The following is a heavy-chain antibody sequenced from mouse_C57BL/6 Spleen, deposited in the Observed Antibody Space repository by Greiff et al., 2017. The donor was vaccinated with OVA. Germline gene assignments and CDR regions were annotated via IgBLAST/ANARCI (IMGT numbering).Heavy chain of an antibody. V-gene: IGHV14-2*01. D-gene: IGHD1-1*01. CDR3: APYGSSFDY. J-gene: IGHJ2*01. Sequence: EVQLQQSGAELVKPGASVKLSCTASGFNIKDYYMHWVKQRTEQGLEWIGRIDPEDGETKYAPNFQGKATLTADTSSNTAYLQLSSLTSEDTAVYYCAPYGSSFDYWGQGTTLTVSS. CDR1: GFNIKDYY. CDR2: IDPEDGET.